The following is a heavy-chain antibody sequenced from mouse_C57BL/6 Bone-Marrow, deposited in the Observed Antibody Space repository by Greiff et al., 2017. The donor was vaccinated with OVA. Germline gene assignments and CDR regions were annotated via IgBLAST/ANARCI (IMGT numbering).Heavy chain of an antibody. CDR3: AREKDGNLFAY. CDR1: GYTFTSYW. J-gene: IGHJ3*01. D-gene: IGHD2-1*01. CDR2: FDPSDSYT. Sequence: QVQLQQPGAELVMPGASVKLSCKASGYTFTSYWMHWVKQRPGQGLEWIGEFDPSDSYTNYNQKFKGKSKWTVDKSSSTAYRQLSSLTAEDSAVYYCAREKDGNLFAYWGQGTLVTVSA. V-gene: IGHV1-69*01.